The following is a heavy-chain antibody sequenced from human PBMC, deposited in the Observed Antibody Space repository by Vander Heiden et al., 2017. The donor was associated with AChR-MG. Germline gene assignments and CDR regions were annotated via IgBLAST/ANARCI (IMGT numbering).Heavy chain of an antibody. CDR1: GFTFSSYA. CDR3: AKGQNWYFDL. CDR2: ISGRTTNT. V-gene: IGHV3-23*01. Sequence: EVQLLESGGGLVQPGGSLRLSCAAPGFTFSSYALSWVRQAPGKGLQWVSSISGRTTNTYYADSVKGRFTISRDNSNNTLYLQMNSLRAEDTALYYCAKGQNWYFDLWGRGTLVTVSS. J-gene: IGHJ2*01.